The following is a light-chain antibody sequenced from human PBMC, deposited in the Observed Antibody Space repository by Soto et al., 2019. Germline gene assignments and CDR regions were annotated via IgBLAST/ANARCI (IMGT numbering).Light chain of an antibody. Sequence: DIQMTQSPSTPSASVGDRVTITCRASQSISSWLAWYQQKTGKAHKXLIYAASSLQSGVPSRFSVSVSGTDFTLNIRSLQPEDGATYYGQQSYSTPQTFGQGTKV. CDR3: QQSYSTPQT. CDR2: AAS. J-gene: IGKJ1*01. V-gene: IGKV1-39*01. CDR1: QSISSW.